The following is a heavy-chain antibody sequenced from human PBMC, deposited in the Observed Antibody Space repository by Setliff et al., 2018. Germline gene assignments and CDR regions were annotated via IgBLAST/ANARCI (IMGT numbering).Heavy chain of an antibody. CDR1: GYTFTSYG. CDR2: ISAYNGNT. J-gene: IGHJ4*02. CDR3: ARDRSGAGDYYDSSGYYDY. Sequence: ASVKVSCKASGYTFTSYGISWVRQAPGQGLERMGWISAYNGNTNYAQKLQGRVTMTTDTSTSTAYMELRSLRSDDTAVYYCARDRSGAGDYYDSSGYYDYWGQGTLVTVSS. V-gene: IGHV1-18*01. D-gene: IGHD3-22*01.